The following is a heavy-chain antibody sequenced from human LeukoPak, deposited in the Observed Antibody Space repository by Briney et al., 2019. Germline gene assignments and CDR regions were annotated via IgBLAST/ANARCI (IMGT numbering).Heavy chain of an antibody. CDR1: GGSISSSSYY. V-gene: IGHV4-39*07. J-gene: IGHJ4*02. CDR3: ARVELLQGGADYFDY. Sequence: PSETLSLTCTVSGGSISSSSYYWGWIRQPPGKGLEWIGSIYYSGSTYYNPSLKSRVTISVDTSKNQFSLKLSSVTAADTAVYYCARVELLQGGADYFDYWGQGTLVTVSS. D-gene: IGHD1-26*01. CDR2: IYYSGST.